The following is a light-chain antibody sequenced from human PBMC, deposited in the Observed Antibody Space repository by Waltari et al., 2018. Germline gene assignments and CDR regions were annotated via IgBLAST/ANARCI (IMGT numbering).Light chain of an antibody. CDR2: EGS. J-gene: IGLJ2*01. V-gene: IGLV2-23*01. CDR3: CSYAGSSTLV. CDR1: SSDVGIYNL. Sequence: QSALTQPASVSGSPGQSITIPCTGTSSDVGIYNLFSWYQQHPGKAPKLMIYEGSKRPSGVSNRFSGSKSGNTASLTISGLQAEDEADYYCCSYAGSSTLVFGGGTKLTVL.